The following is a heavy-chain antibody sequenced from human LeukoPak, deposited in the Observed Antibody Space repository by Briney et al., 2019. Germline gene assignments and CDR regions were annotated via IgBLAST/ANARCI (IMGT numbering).Heavy chain of an antibody. CDR1: GFTFSSYW. CDR2: INSDGSSA. CDR3: ASLDGYCSSTNCLQIDY. V-gene: IGHV3-74*01. D-gene: IGHD2-2*01. Sequence: GGSLRLSCAASGFTFSSYWMHWVRQAPGKGLVWVSRINSDGSSANYADSVKGRFTISRDNAKNTLYLQMNNLRVEDTAVYYCASLDGYCSSTNCLQIDYWGQGTLVTVSS. J-gene: IGHJ4*02.